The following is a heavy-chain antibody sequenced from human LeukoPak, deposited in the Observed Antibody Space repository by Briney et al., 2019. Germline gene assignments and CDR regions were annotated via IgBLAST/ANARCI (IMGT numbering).Heavy chain of an antibody. Sequence: PGGSLRLSCAASGFTFRSYSMNWVRQAAGKGLEWVSSISSTTSDIYYADSVKGRFTISRDNAENSLYLQMSSLRAEDTAVYYRARGWTVSVPDYYYMDVWGKGTTVTVSS. CDR3: ARGWTVSVPDYYYMDV. V-gene: IGHV3-21*06. J-gene: IGHJ6*03. CDR2: ISSTTSDI. CDR1: GFTFRSYS. D-gene: IGHD4-11*01.